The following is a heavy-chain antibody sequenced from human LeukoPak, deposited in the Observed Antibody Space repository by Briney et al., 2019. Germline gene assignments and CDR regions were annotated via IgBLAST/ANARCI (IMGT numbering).Heavy chain of an antibody. CDR2: INGSGGST. CDR3: AKAGQRAVAGTVSFDY. J-gene: IGHJ4*02. V-gene: IGHV3-23*01. D-gene: IGHD6-19*01. CDR1: GFTFSSYA. Sequence: GGSLRLSCAASGFTFSSYAMSWVRQAPGKGLEWVSAINGSGGSTYYADSVKGRFTISRDNSKNTLYLQMNSLRAEDTAVYYCAKAGQRAVAGTVSFDYWGQGTLVTVSS.